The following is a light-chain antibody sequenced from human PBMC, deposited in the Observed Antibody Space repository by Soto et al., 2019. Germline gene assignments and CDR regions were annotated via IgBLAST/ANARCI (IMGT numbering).Light chain of an antibody. Sequence: EIVLMQSPGTLSLSPGERATLSCRASQSVSSSYLAWYQQKPGRAPRLLMYGASTRATGIPDRFSGSGSGTDFTLTISRLEPEDFAVYYCQQYGSSPRTFGQGTKVEIK. CDR3: QQYGSSPRT. CDR2: GAS. J-gene: IGKJ1*01. V-gene: IGKV3-20*01. CDR1: QSVSSSY.